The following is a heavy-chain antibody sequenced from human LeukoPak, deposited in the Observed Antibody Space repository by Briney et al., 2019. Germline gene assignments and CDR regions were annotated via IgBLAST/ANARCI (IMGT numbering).Heavy chain of an antibody. CDR1: GFNFNNYN. J-gene: IGHJ4*02. V-gene: IGHV3-23*01. Sequence: PGGSLRLSCAASGFNFNNYNMNWVRQAPGKGLEWVSAISDTGNTYHADSVKGRFTISRDSSKNTLFLQMNRLRPEDAAVYYCAKAPVTTCRGAFCYPFDYWGLGTLVTVSS. D-gene: IGHD2-15*01. CDR3: AKAPVTTCRGAFCYPFDY. CDR2: ISDTGNT.